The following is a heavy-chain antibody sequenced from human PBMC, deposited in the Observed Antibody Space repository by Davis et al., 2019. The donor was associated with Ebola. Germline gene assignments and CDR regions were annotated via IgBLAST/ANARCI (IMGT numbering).Heavy chain of an antibody. D-gene: IGHD1-26*01. CDR2: IYYSGST. J-gene: IGHJ4*02. CDR1: GGSISSSNW. V-gene: IGHV4-4*02. CDR3: ATTPEVQWGLGGSYYAAY. Sequence: PSETLSLTCAVSGGSISSSNWWSWVRQPPGKGLEWIGYIYYSGSTYYNPSLKSRVTISVDTSKNQFSLKLSSVTAADTAVYYCATTPEVQWGLGGSYYAAYWGQGTLVTVSS.